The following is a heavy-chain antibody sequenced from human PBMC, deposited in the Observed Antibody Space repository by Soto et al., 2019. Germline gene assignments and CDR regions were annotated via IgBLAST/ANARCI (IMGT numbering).Heavy chain of an antibody. CDR2: IVVGSGNT. J-gene: IGHJ6*02. CDR1: GFTFTSSA. CDR3: AAARAAGGYCISTSCYASYYYYGMDV. V-gene: IGHV1-58*01. Sequence: QMQLVQSGPEVKKPGTSVKVSCKASGFTFTSSAVQWVRQARGQRLEWIGWIVVGSGNTNYAQKLQARVTINRDMSTSTAYMELSSLRSEATAVYYCAAARAAGGYCISTSCYASYYYYGMDVWGQGTTVTVSS. D-gene: IGHD2-2*01.